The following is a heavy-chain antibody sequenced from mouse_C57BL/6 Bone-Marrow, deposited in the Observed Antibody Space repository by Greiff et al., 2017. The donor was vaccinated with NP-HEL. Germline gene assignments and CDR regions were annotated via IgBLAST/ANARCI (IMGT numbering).Heavy chain of an antibody. CDR2: IYPRDGST. CDR3: ARWNFYYGNYVDWYFDV. V-gene: IGHV1-78*01. CDR1: GYTFTDHT. D-gene: IGHD2-1*01. Sequence: VQLQQSDAELVKPGASVKISCKVSGYTFTDHTIHRMKQRPEQGLEWIGYIYPRDGSTKYNEKFKGKATLTADKSSSTAYMQLNSLTSEDSAVYFCARWNFYYGNYVDWYFDVWGTGTTVTVSS. J-gene: IGHJ1*03.